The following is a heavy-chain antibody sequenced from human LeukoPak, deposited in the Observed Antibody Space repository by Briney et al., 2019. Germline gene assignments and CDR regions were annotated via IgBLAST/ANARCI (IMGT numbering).Heavy chain of an antibody. CDR3: AKDPKAYEQWLVLIAEYFQH. D-gene: IGHD6-19*01. CDR2: ISGSGGST. CDR1: GFTFSSYA. Sequence: PPGGSLRLSCAASGFTFSSYAMSWVRQAPGKGLEWVSAISGSGGSTYYADSVKGRFTISRDNSKNTLYLQMNSLRAEDTAVYYCAKDPKAYEQWLVLIAEYFQHWGQGTLVTVSS. J-gene: IGHJ1*01. V-gene: IGHV3-23*01.